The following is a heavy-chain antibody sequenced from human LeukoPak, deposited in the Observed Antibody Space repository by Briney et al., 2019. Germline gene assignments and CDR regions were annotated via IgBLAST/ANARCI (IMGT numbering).Heavy chain of an antibody. D-gene: IGHD6-19*01. Sequence: SETLSLTCKVSGGSIGSNGFYWGWIRQPPGKGLEWIGSIYYPESTHYNPSLESRVTISVDTSKYQVSLTLSSVTATDTAVYYCVRHVSSGWDYYNGLDAWGQGTTVTDSS. CDR1: GGSIGSNGFY. CDR2: IYYPEST. J-gene: IGHJ6*02. V-gene: IGHV4-39*01. CDR3: VRHVSSGWDYYNGLDA.